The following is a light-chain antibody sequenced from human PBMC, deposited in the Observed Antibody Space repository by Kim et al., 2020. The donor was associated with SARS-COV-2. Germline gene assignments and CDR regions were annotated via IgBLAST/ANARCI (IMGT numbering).Light chain of an antibody. V-gene: IGKV1-5*03. Sequence: ASVGDRVTITCRASQSISSWLAWYQQKPGKAPNLLIYKASSLESGVPSRFSGSGSGTEFTLTISSLQPDDFATYYCQQYYSYSKTFGQGTKVDIK. CDR3: QQYYSYSKT. CDR2: KAS. J-gene: IGKJ1*01. CDR1: QSISSW.